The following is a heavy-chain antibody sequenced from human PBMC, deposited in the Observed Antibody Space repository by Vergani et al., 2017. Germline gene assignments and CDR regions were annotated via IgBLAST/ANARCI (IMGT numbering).Heavy chain of an antibody. CDR1: GGSISSGGYY. CDR3: AKESGLGIGRRNFDY. J-gene: IGHJ4*02. Sequence: QVQLQESGPGLVKPSQTLSLTCTVSGGSISSGGYYWSWIRQHPGKGLEWIGEINHSGSTNYNPSLKSRVTISVDTSKNQFSLKLSSVTAADTAVYYCAKESGLGIGRRNFDYWGQGTLVTVSS. D-gene: IGHD7-27*01. V-gene: IGHV4-31*03. CDR2: INHSGST.